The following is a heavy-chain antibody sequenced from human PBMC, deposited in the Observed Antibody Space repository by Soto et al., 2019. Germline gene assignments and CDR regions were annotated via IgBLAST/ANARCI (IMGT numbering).Heavy chain of an antibody. CDR3: ARDSMVRGVIGAVYYYYGMDV. Sequence: PSETLSLTCTVSGGSISSGDHYWSWIRQPPGKGLEWIGYIYYSGSTYYNPSLKSRVTISVDTSKNQFSLKLSSVTAADTAVYYCARDSMVRGVIGAVYYYYGMDVWGQGTTVTVSS. D-gene: IGHD3-10*01. CDR1: GGSISSGDHY. CDR2: IYYSGST. V-gene: IGHV4-30-4*01. J-gene: IGHJ6*02.